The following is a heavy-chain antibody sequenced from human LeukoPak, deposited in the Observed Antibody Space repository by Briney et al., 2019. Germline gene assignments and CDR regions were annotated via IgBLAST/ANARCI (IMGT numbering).Heavy chain of an antibody. D-gene: IGHD4-11*01. CDR2: MNEDGSEK. CDR3: ARDRGYSNFDY. V-gene: IGHV3-7*01. J-gene: IGHJ4*02. Sequence: GGSLRLSCAASGFGFSDYWMSWVRQAPGKGLEWVANMNEDGSEKNYVDSVKGRFTISRDNAQDSLYLQMNSLRAEDTAVYYCARDRGYSNFDYWGQGTLLTVSS. CDR1: GFGFSDYW.